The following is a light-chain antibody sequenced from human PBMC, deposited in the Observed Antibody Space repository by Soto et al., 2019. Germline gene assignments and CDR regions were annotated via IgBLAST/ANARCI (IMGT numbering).Light chain of an antibody. V-gene: IGLV1-40*01. CDR2: GNS. J-gene: IGLJ2*01. Sequence: LTQPPSVSGAPGQRVTISCTGSSSNIGAGYDVHWYQQLPGTAPKLLIYGNSNRPSGVPDRFSGSKSGTSASLAITGLQAEDEADYYCQSYDSSLSAVVFGGGTQLTVL. CDR1: SSNIGAGYD. CDR3: QSYDSSLSAVV.